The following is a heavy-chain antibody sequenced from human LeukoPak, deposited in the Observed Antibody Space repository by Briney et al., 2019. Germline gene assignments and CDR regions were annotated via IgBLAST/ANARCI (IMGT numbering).Heavy chain of an antibody. CDR3: ARDQAGSGHYADY. CDR1: GFTFSSYW. V-gene: IGHV3-74*01. D-gene: IGHD3-10*01. Sequence: QPGGSLRLSCAASGFTFSSYWMHWVRQAPGKGLVWVSRINSDGSSTSYADSVKGRFTISRDNAKNTLYLQMNSLRPEDTAVYYCARDQAGSGHYADYWGQGTLVTVSS. J-gene: IGHJ4*02. CDR2: INSDGSST.